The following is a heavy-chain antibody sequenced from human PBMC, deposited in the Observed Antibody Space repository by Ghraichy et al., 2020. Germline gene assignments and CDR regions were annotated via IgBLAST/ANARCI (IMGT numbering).Heavy chain of an antibody. D-gene: IGHD5-24*01. V-gene: IGHV3-74*01. CDR1: GFGFSYSW. Sequence: GGSLRLSCAASGFGFSYSWMHWVRQAPGKGLVWVSRINRDGSSTNYADSVKGRFTISRDNAKNTLYLEMNSLRAEDTAVYYCARVAQDGYNLLDKWGQGTLVTVSS. CDR3: ARVAQDGYNLLDK. CDR2: INRDGSST. J-gene: IGHJ4*02.